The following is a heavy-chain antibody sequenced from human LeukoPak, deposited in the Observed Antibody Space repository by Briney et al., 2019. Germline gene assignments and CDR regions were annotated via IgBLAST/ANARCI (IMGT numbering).Heavy chain of an antibody. V-gene: IGHV3-33*01. Sequence: GRSLRLSCAASGFTFSSYGMHWVRQAPGKGLEWVAVIWYDGSNKYYADYVEGRFTISRDNSKNTLYLQMNSLRAEGTAVYYCARGLGYCSGGSCSGFNWFDPWGQGTLVTVSS. D-gene: IGHD2-15*01. CDR3: ARGLGYCSGGSCSGFNWFDP. CDR1: GFTFSSYG. CDR2: IWYDGSNK. J-gene: IGHJ5*02.